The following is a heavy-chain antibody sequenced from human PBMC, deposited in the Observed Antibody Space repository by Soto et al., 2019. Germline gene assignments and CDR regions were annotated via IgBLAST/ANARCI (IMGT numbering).Heavy chain of an antibody. Sequence: SETLSLTCTVSGASISDYYWSWIRQPAGKGLECIGRIYASGNTNYNPSLKSRVTMSVDTSKNQFSLTLNSVTAADTAVYYCARDYYDSSGYQNPLYGMDVWGQGTTVTVSS. CDR1: GASISDYY. V-gene: IGHV4-4*07. CDR2: IYASGNT. J-gene: IGHJ6*02. D-gene: IGHD3-22*01. CDR3: ARDYYDSSGYQNPLYGMDV.